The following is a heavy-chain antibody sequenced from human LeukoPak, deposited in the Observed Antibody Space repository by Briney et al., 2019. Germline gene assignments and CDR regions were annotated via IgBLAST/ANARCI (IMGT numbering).Heavy chain of an antibody. V-gene: IGHV5-51*01. CDR3: ARPHYGAAEH. D-gene: IGHD4-17*01. Sequence: GESLKISCKSSGYTFSNYWIGWVRQMPGKGQEWMGMIYPGDSDTRYSPSFQGQVTISADKSISTAYLQWGSLTASDTAMYYCARPHYGAAEHWGQGTLVTVSS. CDR1: GYTFSNYW. J-gene: IGHJ1*01. CDR2: IYPGDSDT.